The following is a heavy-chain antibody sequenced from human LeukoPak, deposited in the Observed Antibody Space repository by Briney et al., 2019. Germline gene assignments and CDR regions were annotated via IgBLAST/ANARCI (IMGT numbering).Heavy chain of an antibody. Sequence: ASVKVSCKASGYTFTSYYMHWVRQAPGQGLEWMGIINPSGGSTSYAQKFQGRVTMTRDTSTSTVYMELSSLRSEDTAVYYCARDYEITIFGAPYYYMDVWGKGTTVTVSS. CDR2: INPSGGST. CDR3: ARDYEITIFGAPYYYMDV. D-gene: IGHD3-3*01. J-gene: IGHJ6*03. V-gene: IGHV1-46*01. CDR1: GYTFTSYY.